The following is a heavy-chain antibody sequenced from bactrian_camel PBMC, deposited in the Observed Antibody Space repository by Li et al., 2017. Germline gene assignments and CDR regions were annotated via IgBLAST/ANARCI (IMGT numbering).Heavy chain of an antibody. J-gene: IGHJ4*01. V-gene: IGHV3S53*01. Sequence: HVQLVESGGGSVQAGGSLRLSCAASGSTYCMGWFRQVLGKEREMVARITGDGGTNILEAVKGRFTISKDNAKNILSLQMNNLKVEDTAMYYCAVDRTYGFNCLSRSYAFWGQGTQVTVS. D-gene: IGHD6*01. CDR3: AVDRTYGFNCLSRSYAF. CDR1: GSTYC. CDR2: ITGDGGT.